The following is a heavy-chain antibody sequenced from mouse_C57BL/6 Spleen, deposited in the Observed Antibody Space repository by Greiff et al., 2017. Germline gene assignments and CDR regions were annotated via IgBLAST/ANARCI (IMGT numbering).Heavy chain of an antibody. V-gene: IGHV1-39*01. Sequence: EVQLQESGPELVKPGASVKISCKASGYSFTDYNMNWVKQSNGKSLEWIGVINPNYGTTSYNQKFQGKATLTVDQSSSTAYMQLNSLTSEDSSVYYCAKTAQATPFAYWGQGTLVTVSA. CDR2: INPNYGTT. J-gene: IGHJ3*01. CDR1: GYSFTDYN. D-gene: IGHD3-2*02. CDR3: AKTAQATPFAY.